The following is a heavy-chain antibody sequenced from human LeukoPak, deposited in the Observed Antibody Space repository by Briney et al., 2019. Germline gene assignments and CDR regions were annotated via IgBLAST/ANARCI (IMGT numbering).Heavy chain of an antibody. V-gene: IGHV3-21*06. CDR1: GFTFSSYS. CDR3: ARDPYSGSYSADVYYSYMDV. D-gene: IGHD1-26*01. Sequence: GGSLRLSRAASGFTFSSYSMYWVRQAPGKGLEWVSSISSSSSYIYYADSVKGRFTISRDNAKNSLYLQMNSLTAEDTAVYYCARDPYSGSYSADVYYSYMDVWGKGTTVTVSS. CDR2: ISSSSSYI. J-gene: IGHJ6*03.